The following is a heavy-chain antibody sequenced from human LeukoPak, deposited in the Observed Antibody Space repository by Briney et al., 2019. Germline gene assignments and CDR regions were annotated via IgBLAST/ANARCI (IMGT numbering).Heavy chain of an antibody. CDR2: IGTYGGDT. V-gene: IGHV1-18*01. Sequence: GASVKVSCKATSRISWVRQAPGQGLEWTGWIGTYGGDTYYAQKFQGRITVTTVTSTSTVYMELRNLRSDDTAVYYCARDLWNFYDDSGYNRDFDSWGQGTLVTVSS. J-gene: IGHJ5*01. CDR1: TSR. D-gene: IGHD3-22*01. CDR3: ARDLWNFYDDSGYNRDFDS.